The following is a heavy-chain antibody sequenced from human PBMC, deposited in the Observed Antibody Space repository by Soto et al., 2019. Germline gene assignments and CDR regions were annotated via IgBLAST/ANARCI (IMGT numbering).Heavy chain of an antibody. D-gene: IGHD5-12*01. CDR2: INTYNGMT. CDR1: GYTLFNYH. V-gene: IGHV1-18*01. CDR3: AKSPRGEMATD. Sequence: QVQLVQSGGEVKKPGASVTVSCKASGYTLFNYHITWVRQAPGQGLEWMAWINTYNGMTDYAQRFQGRVTMTRDTSTSTAYMELRNLGSDDTAVYFCAKSPRGEMATDWGQGTLVTVSS. J-gene: IGHJ4*02.